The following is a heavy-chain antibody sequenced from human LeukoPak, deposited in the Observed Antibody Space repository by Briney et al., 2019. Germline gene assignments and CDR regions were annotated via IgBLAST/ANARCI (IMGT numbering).Heavy chain of an antibody. CDR2: IVPVFETI. CDR3: ARVPTYSSSWYGENAFDI. V-gene: IGHV1-69*13. D-gene: IGHD6-13*01. J-gene: IGHJ3*02. CDR1: TDTFNNYG. Sequence: SVKVSCKASTDTFNNYGIVWVRQAPGQGLEWMGGIVPVFETIDYAQKFQGRVTLSADDSTTTAYMELISLRSEDTAVYYCARVPTYSSSWYGENAFDIWGQGTMVTVSS.